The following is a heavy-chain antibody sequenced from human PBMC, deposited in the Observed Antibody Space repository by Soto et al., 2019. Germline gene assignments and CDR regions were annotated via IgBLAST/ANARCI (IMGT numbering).Heavy chain of an antibody. Sequence: QVQLVESGGGVVQPGRSLRLSCAASGFTFSSYGMHWVRQAPGKGLEWVAVIWYDGSNKYYADSVKGRFTISRDNSKNTRYLQMNGLRAEDTAVYYCASLAVAGTRHYYYYYGMDVWGQGTTVTVSS. D-gene: IGHD6-19*01. V-gene: IGHV3-33*01. CDR3: ASLAVAGTRHYYYYYGMDV. CDR1: GFTFSSYG. CDR2: IWYDGSNK. J-gene: IGHJ6*02.